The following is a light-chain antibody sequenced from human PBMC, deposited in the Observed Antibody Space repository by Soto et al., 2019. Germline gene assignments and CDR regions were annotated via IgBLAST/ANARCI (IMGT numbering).Light chain of an antibody. Sequence: QSALTQPPSASGSPGQSVTISCTGTSSDVGSYNYVSWYQHHPGKAPKLMIYEVSMRPSGVPDRFSGSKSGNTASLTVSGLQAEDEADYYCGSYADSNNYVFGTGTKVTVL. CDR3: GSYADSNNYV. J-gene: IGLJ1*01. CDR1: SSDVGSYNY. V-gene: IGLV2-8*01. CDR2: EVS.